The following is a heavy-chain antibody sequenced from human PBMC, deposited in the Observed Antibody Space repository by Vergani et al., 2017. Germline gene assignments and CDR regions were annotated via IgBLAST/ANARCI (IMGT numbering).Heavy chain of an antibody. D-gene: IGHD3-22*01. V-gene: IGHV1-69*01. CDR2: IIPIFGTA. CDR1: GGTFSSYA. Sequence: QVQLVQSGAEVKKPGSSVKVSCKASGGTFSSYAISWVRQAPGQGLEWMGGIIPIFGTANYAQKFQGRVTITADESTSTAYMELSSLRSEDTAVYYCARVRKDSSGYYFSYDAFDIWGQGTMATVSS. CDR3: ARVRKDSSGYYFSYDAFDI. J-gene: IGHJ3*02.